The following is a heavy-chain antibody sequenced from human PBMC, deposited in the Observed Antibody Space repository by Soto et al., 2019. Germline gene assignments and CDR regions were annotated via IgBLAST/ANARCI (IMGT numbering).Heavy chain of an antibody. CDR2: IWSDGNNR. D-gene: IGHD1-1*01. CDR3: VRGGNWNGEASDY. Sequence: QVQLVESGGGVVQPGRSLRLSCAASGFMFSNHGMHWVRQAPGKGLEWVAVIWSDGNNRYYADSVKGRFTISRDNSKKTVRLQRMSVRDADTAVYYGVRGGNWNGEASDYWGQGALVTVSS. J-gene: IGHJ4*02. V-gene: IGHV3-33*01. CDR1: GFMFSNHG.